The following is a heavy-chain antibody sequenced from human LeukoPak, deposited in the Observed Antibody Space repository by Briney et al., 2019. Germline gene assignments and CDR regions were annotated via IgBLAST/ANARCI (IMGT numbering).Heavy chain of an antibody. CDR3: ARDVYYYGSGSYT. D-gene: IGHD3-10*01. J-gene: IGHJ5*02. CDR1: GGSISSGGYY. CDR2: IYHSGST. Sequence: PSETLSLTCTVSGGSISSGGYYWSWIRQPPGKGLEWIGYIYHSGSTYYNPSLKSRVTISVDTSKNQFSLKLSSVTAADTAVYYCARDVYYYGSGSYTWGQGTLVTVSS. V-gene: IGHV4-30-2*01.